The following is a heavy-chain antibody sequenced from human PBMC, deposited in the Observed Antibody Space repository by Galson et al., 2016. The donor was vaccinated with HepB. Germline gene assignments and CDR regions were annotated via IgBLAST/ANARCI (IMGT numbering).Heavy chain of an antibody. CDR1: GFSFSTHG. D-gene: IGHD3-22*01. Sequence: SLRLSCAASGFSFSTHGMHWVRQAPGKGLEWVSSISRNGGTTYYADSVQGRFTISRDNSKNTLYLQMNSLRDEDTAVYYCAKERHDSRGWRWAYYYGIDDWGQGTTVTVSS. J-gene: IGHJ6*02. CDR3: AKERHDSRGWRWAYYYGIDD. CDR2: ISRNGGTT. V-gene: IGHV3-23*01.